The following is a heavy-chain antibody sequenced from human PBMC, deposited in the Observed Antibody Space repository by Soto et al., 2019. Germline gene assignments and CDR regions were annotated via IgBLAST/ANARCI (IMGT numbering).Heavy chain of an antibody. V-gene: IGHV4-31*03. CDR1: GGSISSGGYY. CDR3: ARVPSGSYDYWYFDL. Sequence: QVQLQESGPGLVKPSQTLSLTCTVSGGSISSGGYYWSWIRQHPGKGLEWIGYIYYSGSTYYNPSLKRRVTISVDTSKNQFSLKLSSVTAADTAVYYCARVPSGSYDYWYFDLWGRGTLVTVSS. J-gene: IGHJ2*01. D-gene: IGHD1-26*01. CDR2: IYYSGST.